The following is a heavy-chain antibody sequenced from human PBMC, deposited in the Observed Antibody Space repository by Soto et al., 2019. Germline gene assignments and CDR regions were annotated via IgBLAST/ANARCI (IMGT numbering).Heavy chain of an antibody. CDR3: ATWGSSYVFDC. D-gene: IGHD1-26*01. J-gene: IGHJ4*02. CDR1: GLTFINYA. V-gene: IGHV3-23*01. CDR2: ISGSGGST. Sequence: QTGGSLRLSCASSGLTFINYAMSWVRQAPGKGLEWVSAISGSGGSTYYADSVKGRFTISRDNSKNTLYLQMNSLSAGDTAVYYCATWGSSYVFDCWGQGTLVTVSS.